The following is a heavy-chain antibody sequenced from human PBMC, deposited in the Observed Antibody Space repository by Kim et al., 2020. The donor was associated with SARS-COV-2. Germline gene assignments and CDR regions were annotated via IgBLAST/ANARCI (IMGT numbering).Heavy chain of an antibody. V-gene: IGHV3-7*03. CDR2: KTDGSEK. Sequence: KTDGSEKDYGRSVKGRFPISRDNTKNSLSLQIDSLRAEDTAVYYCAREYSWGQGTLVAVSS. CDR3: AREYS. J-gene: IGHJ5*02. D-gene: IGHD2-15*01.